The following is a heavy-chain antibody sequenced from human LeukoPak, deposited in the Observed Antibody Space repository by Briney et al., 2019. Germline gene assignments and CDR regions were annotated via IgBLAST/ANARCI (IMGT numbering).Heavy chain of an antibody. CDR1: GYTFTSNH. Sequence: RASVKVSCKASGYTFTSNHIHCVRQAPGQGLEWMGVINPSGDSTSYAQRFQGRVTITRDTSARTAYMELSSLRSEDTAVYYCARDFPRKRYESSGYKYGMDVWGQGTTVTVSS. CDR2: INPSGDST. J-gene: IGHJ6*02. CDR3: ARDFPRKRYESSGYKYGMDV. V-gene: IGHV1-46*01. D-gene: IGHD3-22*01.